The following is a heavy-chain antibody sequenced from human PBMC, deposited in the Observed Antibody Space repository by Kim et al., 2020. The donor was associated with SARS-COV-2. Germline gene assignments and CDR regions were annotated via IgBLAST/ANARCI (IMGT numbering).Heavy chain of an antibody. Sequence: GGSLRLSCAASGFTFSSYAMHWVRQAPGKGLEWVAVISYDGSNKYYADSVKGRFTISRDNSKNTLYLQMNSLRAEDTAVYYCARAINYYDSGAGSIPANAWFDPWGQGTLVTVSS. CDR2: ISYDGSNK. CDR1: GFTFSSYA. V-gene: IGHV3-30*04. J-gene: IGHJ5*02. CDR3: ARAINYYDSGAGSIPANAWFDP. D-gene: IGHD3-22*01.